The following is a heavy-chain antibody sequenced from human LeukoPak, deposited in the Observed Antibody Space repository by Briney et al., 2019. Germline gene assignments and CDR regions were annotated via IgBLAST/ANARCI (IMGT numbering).Heavy chain of an antibody. CDR1: GFTFSSYA. J-gene: IGHJ4*02. CDR3: AKVADIVLMVYTLGYFDY. CDR2: IEVGGAIT. Sequence: GGSLRLSCAASGFTFSSYAMTWVRRAPGKGLEWVSTIEVGGAITHYADSVKGRFTISRDNSKNTLYLQMNSLRAEDTAVYYCAKVADIVLMVYTLGYFDYWGQGTLVTVSS. D-gene: IGHD2-8*01. V-gene: IGHV3-23*01.